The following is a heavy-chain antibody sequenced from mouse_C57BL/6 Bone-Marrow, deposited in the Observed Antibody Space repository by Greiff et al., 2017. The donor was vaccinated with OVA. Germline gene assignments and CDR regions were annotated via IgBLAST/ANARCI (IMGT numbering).Heavy chain of an antibody. CDR1: GYTFTSYW. Sequence: QVQLKQPGTELVKPGASVKLSCKASGYTFTSYWMHWVKQRPGQGLEWIGNINPSNGGTNYNEKFKSKATLTVDKSSSTAYMQLSSLTSEDSAVYYCARCHYYGSRYFDYWGQGTTLTVSS. CDR2: INPSNGGT. J-gene: IGHJ2*01. V-gene: IGHV1-53*01. D-gene: IGHD1-1*01. CDR3: ARCHYYGSRYFDY.